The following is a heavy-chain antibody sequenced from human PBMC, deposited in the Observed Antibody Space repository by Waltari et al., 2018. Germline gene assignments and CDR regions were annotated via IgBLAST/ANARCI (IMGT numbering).Heavy chain of an antibody. CDR2: ISGSGGST. Sequence: EVQLLESGGGLVQPGGSLRLSCAASGFTFSSYAMSWVRQAPGKGLEWVSAISGSGGSTYYADSVKGRFTISRDNSKNTLYLQMNSLRAEDTAVYYCAKDLLFGVDYYYYYGMDVWGQGTTVTVSS. CDR1: GFTFSSYA. CDR3: AKDLLFGVDYYYYYGMDV. J-gene: IGHJ6*02. V-gene: IGHV3-23*01. D-gene: IGHD3-3*01.